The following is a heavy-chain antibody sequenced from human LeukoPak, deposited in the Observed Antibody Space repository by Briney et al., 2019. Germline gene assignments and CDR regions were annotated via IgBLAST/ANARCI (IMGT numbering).Heavy chain of an antibody. D-gene: IGHD6-13*01. V-gene: IGHV1-2*02. Sequence: ASVKVSCKASGYTFTGYYMHWVRQAPGQGLEWMGWINPNSGGTNYAQKFQGRVTMTRDTSISTAYMELSRLRSVDTAVYYCARDWGASYSSSYKEYYMDVWGKGTTVTVSS. CDR2: INPNSGGT. J-gene: IGHJ6*03. CDR3: ARDWGASYSSSYKEYYMDV. CDR1: GYTFTGYY.